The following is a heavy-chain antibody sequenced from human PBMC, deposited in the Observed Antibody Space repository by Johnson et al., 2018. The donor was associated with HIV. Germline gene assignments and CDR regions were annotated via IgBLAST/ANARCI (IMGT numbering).Heavy chain of an antibody. D-gene: IGHD1-1*01. CDR1: GFTLSSYA. V-gene: IGHV3-30*04. CDR2: ISYDGSNK. CDR3: ARGYNWNDFSI. Sequence: QMQLVESGGGVVQPGRSLRLSCGASGFTLSSYAMHWVRQAPGKGLEWVAVISYDGSNKYYADSVKGRFTISRDNSKNPLDLQRKSLRAEDTAVYYWARGYNWNDFSIWGQGTVVTVS. J-gene: IGHJ3*02.